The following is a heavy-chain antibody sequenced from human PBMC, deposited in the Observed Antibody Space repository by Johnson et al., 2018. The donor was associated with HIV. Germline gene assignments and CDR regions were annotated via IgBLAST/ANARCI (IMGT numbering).Heavy chain of an antibody. Sequence: QVRLVESGGGVVQPGKSLRLSCAASGFTFSYYGMHWVRQAPGKGLEWVAVIWYDGSNKYYADSVKGRFTISRDNSKNTLYLQMNSLRAEDMAVYYCARGGGVVGNAFDIWGQGTMVTVSS. V-gene: IGHV3-33*01. CDR2: IWYDGSNK. CDR3: ARGGGVVGNAFDI. J-gene: IGHJ3*02. CDR1: GFTFSYYG. D-gene: IGHD1-26*01.